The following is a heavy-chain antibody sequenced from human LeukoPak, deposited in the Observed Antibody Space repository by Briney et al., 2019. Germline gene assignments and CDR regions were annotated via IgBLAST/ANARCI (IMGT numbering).Heavy chain of an antibody. D-gene: IGHD1-26*01. V-gene: IGHV3-21*01. CDR1: GFTFSSYA. CDR2: ISSSSSYI. J-gene: IGHJ1*01. CDR3: ASPQWELPGAEYFQH. Sequence: GGSLRLSCAASGFTFSSYAMHWVRQAPGKGLEWVSSISSSSSYIYYADSVKGRFTISRDNAKNSLYLQMNSLRAEDTAVYYCASPQWELPGAEYFQHWGQGTLVTVSS.